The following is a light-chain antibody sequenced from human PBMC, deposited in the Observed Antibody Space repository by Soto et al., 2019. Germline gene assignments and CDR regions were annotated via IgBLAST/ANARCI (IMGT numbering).Light chain of an antibody. CDR1: SSDVGGYKF. Sequence: QSALTQPASVSGSPGQSITISCTGTSSDVGGYKFVSWYQQHPGKAPKLMIYEVSNRPSGVSSRFSGSKSGNTASLTISGLQADDEADYYCGSYTGSIYVFGPGTKVTVL. V-gene: IGLV2-14*01. CDR3: GSYTGSIYV. J-gene: IGLJ1*01. CDR2: EVS.